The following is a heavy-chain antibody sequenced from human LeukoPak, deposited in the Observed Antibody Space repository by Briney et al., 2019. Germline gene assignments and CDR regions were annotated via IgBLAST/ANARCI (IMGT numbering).Heavy chain of an antibody. J-gene: IGHJ4*02. CDR1: GYTFSSYY. CDR2: IKPSGGTT. D-gene: IGHD5-18*01. V-gene: IGHV1-46*01. Sequence: ASVKVSCKASGYTFSSYYLHWVRQAPGQGLEWMGVIKPSGGTTTYAQKFQGRVTMTEDTSTDTAYMELSSLRSEDTAVYYCATGTLRGYSYGLLGNWGQGTLVTVSS. CDR3: ATGTLRGYSYGLLGN.